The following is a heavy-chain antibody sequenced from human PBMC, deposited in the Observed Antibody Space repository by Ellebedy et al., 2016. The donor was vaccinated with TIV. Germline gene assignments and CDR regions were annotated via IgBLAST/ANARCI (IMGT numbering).Heavy chain of an antibody. D-gene: IGHD3-22*01. J-gene: IGHJ5*01. Sequence: GESLKISCEASGFTFTNYAMSWVRQAPGKGLEWVSGVTPGSAFTSYADAVRGRFTISRDNSKNTLYLHMNSLSAGDAAVYYCAKDYYGSSGDWFDSWGQGTVVTVSS. CDR3: AKDYYGSSGDWFDS. V-gene: IGHV3-23*01. CDR2: VTPGSAFT. CDR1: GFTFTNYA.